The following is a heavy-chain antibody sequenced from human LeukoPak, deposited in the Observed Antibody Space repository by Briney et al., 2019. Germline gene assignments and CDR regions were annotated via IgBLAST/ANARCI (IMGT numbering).Heavy chain of an antibody. J-gene: IGHJ4*02. V-gene: IGHV3-23*01. D-gene: IGHD6-13*01. CDR1: GFTFSDYT. Sequence: GGSLRLSSAASGFTFSDYTMSWVRQAPGKGLEWVSAISGSGGSTYYADSVKGRFTISRDNSKNTLYLQMNSLRAEDTAVYYCAKDIILGWSIAAAGPTPFDYWGQGTLVTVSS. CDR2: ISGSGGST. CDR3: AKDIILGWSIAAAGPTPFDY.